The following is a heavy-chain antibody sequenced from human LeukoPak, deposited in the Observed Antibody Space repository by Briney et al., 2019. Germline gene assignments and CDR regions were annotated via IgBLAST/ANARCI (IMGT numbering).Heavy chain of an antibody. CDR1: GFTFSSYS. CDR3: ARGVRRDY. V-gene: IGHV3-48*01. CDR2: ISSSSSTI. J-gene: IGHJ4*02. Sequence: GGSLRLSYAASGFTFSSYSMNWVRQAPGKGLEWVSYISSSSSTIYYADSVKGRFTISRDNAKNSLYLQMNSLRAEDTAVYYCARGVRRDYWGQGTLVTVSS.